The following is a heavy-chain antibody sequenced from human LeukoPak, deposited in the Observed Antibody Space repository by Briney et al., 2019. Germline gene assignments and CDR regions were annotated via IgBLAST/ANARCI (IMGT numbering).Heavy chain of an antibody. Sequence: GGSLRLSCAASGFTFSNAWMNWVRQAPGKGLEWVAVISYDGSNKYYADSVKGRFTISRDNSKNTLYLQMNSLRAEDTAVYYCARGATVSYYGMDVWGQGTTVTVSS. J-gene: IGHJ6*02. V-gene: IGHV3-30-3*01. CDR1: GFTFSNAW. CDR2: ISYDGSNK. CDR3: ARGATVSYYGMDV. D-gene: IGHD4-11*01.